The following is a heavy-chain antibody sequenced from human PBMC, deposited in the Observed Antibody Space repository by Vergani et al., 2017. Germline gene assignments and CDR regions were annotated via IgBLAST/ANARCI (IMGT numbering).Heavy chain of an antibody. D-gene: IGHD6-13*01. J-gene: IGHJ6*03. Sequence: EVQLVESGGGLVKPGGSLRLSCAASGSTASSNYMSWVRQAPGKGLEWVSVIYSGGSTYYADSVKGRFTISRDNSKNTLYLQMNSLRAEDTAVYYCATLYSSSFYYYYYMDVWGKGTTVTVSS. CDR3: ATLYSSSFYYYYYMDV. CDR2: IYSGGST. CDR1: GSTASSNY. V-gene: IGHV3-53*01.